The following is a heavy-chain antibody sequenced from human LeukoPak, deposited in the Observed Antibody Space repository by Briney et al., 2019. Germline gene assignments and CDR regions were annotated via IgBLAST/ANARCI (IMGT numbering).Heavy chain of an antibody. CDR3: AREDYYGSGIDY. CDR1: GYSISSGYY. V-gene: IGHV4-38-2*02. D-gene: IGHD3-10*01. CDR2: IYHSRST. Sequence: SETLSLTCTVSGYSISSGYYWGWIRQPPGKGLEWIVSIYHSRSTYYNPSLKSRVTISVDTSKNQFSLKLSSVTAADTAVYYCAREDYYGSGIDYWGQGTLVTVSS. J-gene: IGHJ4*02.